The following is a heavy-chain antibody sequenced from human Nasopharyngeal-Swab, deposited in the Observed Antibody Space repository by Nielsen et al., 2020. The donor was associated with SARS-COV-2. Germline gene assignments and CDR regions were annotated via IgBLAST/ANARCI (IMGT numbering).Heavy chain of an antibody. V-gene: IGHV3-30*02. CDR1: GFSFSRFA. CDR2: RLNDGRNH. Sequence: GESLKISCAASGFSFSRFAVHWVRPAPGKGLEWVAFRLNDGRNHYHADAVKGRFTILRDKDKNTLYLQMNRLRPEDTAVYYCAKEGVEFDGSGYWHSWRQGTLVTVSP. J-gene: IGHJ4*02. D-gene: IGHD3-22*01. CDR3: AKEGVEFDGSGYWHS.